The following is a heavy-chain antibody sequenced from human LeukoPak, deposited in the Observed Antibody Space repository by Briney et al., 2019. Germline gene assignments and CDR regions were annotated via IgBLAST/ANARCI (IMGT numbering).Heavy chain of an antibody. J-gene: IGHJ6*03. V-gene: IGHV4-38-2*01. CDR1: HYSISSGFY. CDR3: ARHDYSNYVGYYYYYMDV. CDR2: IYHSGST. D-gene: IGHD4-11*01. Sequence: PSETLSLTCAVSHYSISSGFYWGWIRQPPGKGLEWIGSIYHSGSTYYNPSLKSRVAISVDTSKNQFSLKLSSVTAADTAVYYCARHDYSNYVGYYYYYMDVWGKGTTVTVSS.